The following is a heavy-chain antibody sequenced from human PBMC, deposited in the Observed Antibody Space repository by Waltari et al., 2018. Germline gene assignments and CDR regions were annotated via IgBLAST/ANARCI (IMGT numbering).Heavy chain of an antibody. CDR1: GGSISSSNYY. CDR2: IYYSGST. J-gene: IGHJ5*02. Sequence: QLQLQESGPGLVNPSETLSLTCTVSGGSISSSNYYWGWIRQPPGKGLEWIGSIYYSGSTYYSPSLKSRVTISVDTSKNQFYLKLNSVTAADTAVHYCARSGYYDSSGYYWWFDPWGQGTLVTVSS. V-gene: IGHV4-39*01. D-gene: IGHD3-22*01. CDR3: ARSGYYDSSGYYWWFDP.